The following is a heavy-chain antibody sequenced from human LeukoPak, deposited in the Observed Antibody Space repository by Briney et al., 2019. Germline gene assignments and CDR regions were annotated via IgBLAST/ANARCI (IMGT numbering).Heavy chain of an antibody. V-gene: IGHV5-10-1*01. CDR1: RYSFTNSW. Sequence: GESLKISCKGSRYSFTNSWISWVRQMPGKGLEWMGRIDPSDSYTNYSPSFQGHVTMSADKSTSTVYLQWSSLKASDTAMYYCTRPLTTTVTTRFDPWGQGTLVTVSS. CDR2: IDPSDSYT. CDR3: TRPLTTTVTTRFDP. J-gene: IGHJ5*02. D-gene: IGHD4-17*01.